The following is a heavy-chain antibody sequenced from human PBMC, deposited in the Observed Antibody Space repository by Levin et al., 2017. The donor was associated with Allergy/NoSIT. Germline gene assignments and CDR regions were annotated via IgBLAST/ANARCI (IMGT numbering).Heavy chain of an antibody. D-gene: IGHD3-3*01. Sequence: GGSLRLSCAASGFTFSSYAMSWVRQAPGKGLEWVSAISGSGGSTYYADSVKGRFTISRDNSKNTLYLQMNSLRAEDTAVYYCAKGGSPDSAIFGVVIMCHYWGQGTLVTVSS. CDR1: GFTFSSYA. V-gene: IGHV3-23*01. CDR3: AKGGSPDSAIFGVVIMCHY. CDR2: ISGSGGST. J-gene: IGHJ4*02.